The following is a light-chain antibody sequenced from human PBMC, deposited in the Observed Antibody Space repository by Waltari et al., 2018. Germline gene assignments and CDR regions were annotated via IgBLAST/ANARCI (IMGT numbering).Light chain of an antibody. CDR3: QQYFSVPYT. CDR1: QNLLYSANNKDY. Sequence: DIVITQSPDSLAVCLGERAPINCKSSQNLLYSANNKDYLAWYKQKPGQPPKLLIYWASTRESGVPDRFSGSGSGTDFTLSVNSLQAEDVAVYYCQQYFSVPYTFGQGTKLEIK. V-gene: IGKV4-1*01. J-gene: IGKJ2*01. CDR2: WAS.